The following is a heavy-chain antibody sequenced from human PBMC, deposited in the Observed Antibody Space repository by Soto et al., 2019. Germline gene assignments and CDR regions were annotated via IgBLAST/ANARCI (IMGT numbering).Heavy chain of an antibody. V-gene: IGHV4-34*01. J-gene: IGHJ3*02. CDR1: GGFVSSGNYY. CDR2: MSHSGGT. D-gene: IGHD1-1*01. Sequence: QEQLQQWGAGLLKPSETLSLTCAVYGGFVSSGNYYWSWIRQPPGKGLEWIGEMSHSGGTHFNPSLKRRVTIPVHTSKNQFSLKRSSVTAADTALYYCARVERGTATTVVDAFDIWGPGTMVTVSS. CDR3: ARVERGTATTVVDAFDI.